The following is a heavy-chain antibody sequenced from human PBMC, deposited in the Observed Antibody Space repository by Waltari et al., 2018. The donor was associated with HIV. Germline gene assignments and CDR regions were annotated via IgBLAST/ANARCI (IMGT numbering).Heavy chain of an antibody. CDR3: ARHVGGYDSSGYFPYYFDY. Sequence: QPQLQESVTGLVKPSEPLSLTCTVSYGSIDSSSYNCSRIRQPPGKGLEWIGSIYYSVSTYDNPSLKSRVTISVDTSKNRFSLKLSSVTAADTAVYYCARHVGGYDSSGYFPYYFDYWGQGALVTVSS. CDR1: YGSIDSSSYN. CDR2: IYYSVST. V-gene: IGHV4-39*01. D-gene: IGHD3-22*01. J-gene: IGHJ4*02.